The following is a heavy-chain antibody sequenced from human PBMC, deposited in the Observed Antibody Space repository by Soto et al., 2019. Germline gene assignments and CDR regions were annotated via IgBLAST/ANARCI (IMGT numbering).Heavy chain of an antibody. V-gene: IGHV4-59*12. CDR1: GGSLSNNY. Sequence: SETLSLTCTVSGGSLSNNYWSWIRQPPGKALEWIGYIYYTGSIKYNPSLESRVTLSLDTSKNQFSMKLSSVTAADTATYYCARMGDLTIFGVVNLFDYWGQGTLVTVSS. J-gene: IGHJ4*02. CDR2: IYYTGSI. D-gene: IGHD3-3*01. CDR3: ARMGDLTIFGVVNLFDY.